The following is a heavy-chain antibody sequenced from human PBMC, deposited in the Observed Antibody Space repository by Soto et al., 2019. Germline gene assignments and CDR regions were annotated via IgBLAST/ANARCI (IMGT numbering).Heavy chain of an antibody. CDR3: AKDALRRDGWYYFDY. J-gene: IGHJ4*02. CDR2: ISASGGDT. V-gene: IGHV3-23*01. D-gene: IGHD6-19*01. CDR1: GFTFNSQD. Sequence: EVQVLESGGGLVQPGGSLRLSCAASGFTFNSQDMGWVRQAPGKGLEWVSGISASGGDTQYADSVRGRFTISRDNSKNTVYLQMNSLRAEDTAVYYCAKDALRRDGWYYFDYWGRGTLVTVSS.